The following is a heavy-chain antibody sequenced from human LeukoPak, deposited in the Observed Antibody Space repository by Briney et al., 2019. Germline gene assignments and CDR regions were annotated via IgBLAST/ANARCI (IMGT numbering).Heavy chain of an antibody. J-gene: IGHJ4*02. V-gene: IGHV4-34*01. CDR3: AGPGAGDLDY. D-gene: IGHD3-10*01. CDR2: INHSGST. Sequence: PSENLSLTCAVYGGPFGVYYWSWVRQPPGKGLEWIGEINHSGSTNYSPSLKSRVTISVDTSKNHFSLKLSSVTAADTAVYYCAGPGAGDLDYWGQGTQVTASS. CDR1: GGPFGVYY.